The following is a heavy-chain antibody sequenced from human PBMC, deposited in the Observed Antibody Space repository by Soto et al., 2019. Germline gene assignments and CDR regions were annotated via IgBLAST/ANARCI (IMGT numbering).Heavy chain of an antibody. CDR1: GFTFSDYY. CDR3: AKIIFPYVFESWFDP. V-gene: IGHV3-11*01. J-gene: IGHJ5*02. CDR2: ISSSGSTI. Sequence: PGGSLRLSCAASGFTFSDYYMSWIRQAPGKGLEGVSYISSSGSTIYYADSVKGRFTISRDNAKNSLYLQMNSLRAEDKAVYYCAKIIFPYVFESWFDPGGQGTLVPF. D-gene: IGHD3-16*01.